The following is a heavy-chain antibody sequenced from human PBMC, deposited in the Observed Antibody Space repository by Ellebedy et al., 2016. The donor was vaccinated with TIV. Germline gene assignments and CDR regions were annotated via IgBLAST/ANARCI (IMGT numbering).Heavy chain of an antibody. CDR3: ARPSGGAPQYYFDY. CDR2: IYYSGST. V-gene: IGHV4-59*12. CDR1: GGSISSYY. Sequence: SETLSLXXTVSGGSISSYYWSWIRQPPGKGLEWIGYIYYSGSTNYNPSLKSRVTISVDTSKNQFSLKLSSVTAADTAVYYCARPSGGAPQYYFDYWGQGTLVTVSS. D-gene: IGHD6-19*01. J-gene: IGHJ4*02.